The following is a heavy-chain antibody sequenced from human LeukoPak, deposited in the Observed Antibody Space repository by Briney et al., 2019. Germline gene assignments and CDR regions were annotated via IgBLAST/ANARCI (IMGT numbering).Heavy chain of an antibody. D-gene: IGHD2/OR15-2a*01. J-gene: IGHJ3*02. CDR3: ARGGAGNSVDDAYDI. Sequence: PGGSLRLSCAASGFTFSNYDMHWVRQVPGKGLEWVSSIGTIGDTYYPGSVKCRFTISRENAKNSLYLQMNSLRAGDTAVYYCARGGAGNSVDDAYDIWGQGTMVTVSA. CDR1: GFTFSNYD. CDR2: IGTIGDT. V-gene: IGHV3-13*01.